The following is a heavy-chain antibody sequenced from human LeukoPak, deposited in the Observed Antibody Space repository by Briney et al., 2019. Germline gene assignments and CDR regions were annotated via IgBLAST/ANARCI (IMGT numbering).Heavy chain of an antibody. D-gene: IGHD6-19*01. Sequence: SETLSLTCTVSGGSISSSSYYLGWIRKPPGKGLEWIGSIYYSGNTYYNPSLKSRVTISVDTSKNQFSLNLSSVTAADTAVYYCARRDYSSGWRYFDYWGQGTLVTVSS. CDR1: GGSISSSSYY. CDR3: ARRDYSSGWRYFDY. CDR2: IYYSGNT. V-gene: IGHV4-39*01. J-gene: IGHJ4*02.